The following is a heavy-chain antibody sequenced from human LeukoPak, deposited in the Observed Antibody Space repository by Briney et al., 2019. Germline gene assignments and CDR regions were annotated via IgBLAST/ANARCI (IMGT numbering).Heavy chain of an antibody. Sequence: AGGSLRLSCAASGFTFSSYGMHWVRQAPGKGLEWVAVIWYDGSNKYYADSVKGRFTISRDNSKNTLYLQMNSLRAEDTAVYYCARESYCSSTSCYFDYWGQGTLVTVSS. J-gene: IGHJ4*02. V-gene: IGHV3-33*01. CDR1: GFTFSSYG. D-gene: IGHD2-2*01. CDR3: ARESYCSSTSCYFDY. CDR2: IWYDGSNK.